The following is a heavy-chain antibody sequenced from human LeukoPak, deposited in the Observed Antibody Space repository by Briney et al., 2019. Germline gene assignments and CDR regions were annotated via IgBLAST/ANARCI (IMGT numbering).Heavy chain of an antibody. J-gene: IGHJ4*02. CDR2: IYYSGST. Sequence: SETLSLTCTVSGGSISSYYWSWIRQPPGKGLEWIGYIYYSGSTNYNPSLKSRVTISVDTSKNQFSLKLSSVTAADTAVYYCARGDSRYYYDSSGHIDYWGQGTLVTVSS. CDR1: GGSISSYY. V-gene: IGHV4-59*12. CDR3: ARGDSRYYYDSSGHIDY. D-gene: IGHD3-22*01.